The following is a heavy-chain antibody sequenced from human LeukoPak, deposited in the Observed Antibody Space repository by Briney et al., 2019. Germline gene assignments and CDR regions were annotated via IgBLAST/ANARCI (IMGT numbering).Heavy chain of an antibody. CDR2: INPNSGGT. Sequence: ASVKVSCKASGYTFTGYYMHWVRQAPGQGLEWMGWINPNSGGTNYAQKFQGRVTTTRDTSISTAYMELSRLRSDDTAVYYCARDPIQVVVPAAIGWFDPWGQGTLVTVSS. D-gene: IGHD2-2*01. CDR1: GYTFTGYY. J-gene: IGHJ5*02. V-gene: IGHV1-2*02. CDR3: ARDPIQVVVPAAIGWFDP.